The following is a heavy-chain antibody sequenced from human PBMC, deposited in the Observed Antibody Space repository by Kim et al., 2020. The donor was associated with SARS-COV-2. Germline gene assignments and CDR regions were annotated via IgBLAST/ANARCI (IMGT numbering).Heavy chain of an antibody. Sequence: DTVKARFTITRDNAKNTLYLKMNRREAEDTAVYYCARRKFTSGYYYFDYWGQGTLVTVSS. D-gene: IGHD5-12*01. V-gene: IGHV3-74*01. CDR3: ARRKFTSGYYYFDY. J-gene: IGHJ4*02.